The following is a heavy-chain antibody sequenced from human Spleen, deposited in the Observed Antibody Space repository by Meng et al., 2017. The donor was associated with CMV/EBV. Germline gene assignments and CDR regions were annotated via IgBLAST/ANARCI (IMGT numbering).Heavy chain of an antibody. CDR1: GDPIRNNNW. D-gene: IGHD3-22*01. V-gene: IGHV4-4*02. CDR2: IYYSGST. Sequence: SETLSLTCVVSGDPIRNNNWWSWVRQPPGKGLEWIGSIYYSGSTYYNPSLKSRVTISVDTSKNQFSLKLSSVTAADTAVYYCARGVGYYDSSGYDWLYYFDYWGQGTLVTVSS. J-gene: IGHJ4*02. CDR3: ARGVGYYDSSGYDWLYYFDY.